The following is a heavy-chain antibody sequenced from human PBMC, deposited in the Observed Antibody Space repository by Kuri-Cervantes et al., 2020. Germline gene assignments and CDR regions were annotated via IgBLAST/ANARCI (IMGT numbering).Heavy chain of an antibody. CDR1: GYTFTGYY. CDR3: VRESSGYDPTFDY. D-gene: IGHD5-12*01. Sequence: ASVKVSCKASGYTFTGYYMHWVRQAPGQGLEWMGWINPNSGGTNYAQKFQGRVTMTRDTSISTAYMELSRLRSDDTAVYYCVRESSGYDPTFDYWGQGTLVTVSS. V-gene: IGHV1-2*02. J-gene: IGHJ4*02. CDR2: INPNSGGT.